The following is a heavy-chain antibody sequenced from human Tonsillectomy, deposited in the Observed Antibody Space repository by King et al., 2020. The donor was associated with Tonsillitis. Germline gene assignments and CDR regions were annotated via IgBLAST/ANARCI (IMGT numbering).Heavy chain of an antibody. CDR2: IKEDGSEK. Sequence: VQLVESGGGLVQPGGSLRLSCSASGFTLSNYWLTWVRQAPGKGLEWWANIKEDGSEKYFVDSVKGRFTISRDNAKNSLYLQMNSLRAEDTAVYYCAREGMRFGFDIWGQGTMVTVSS. D-gene: IGHD3-16*01. J-gene: IGHJ3*02. V-gene: IGHV3-7*01. CDR3: AREGMRFGFDI. CDR1: GFTLSNYW.